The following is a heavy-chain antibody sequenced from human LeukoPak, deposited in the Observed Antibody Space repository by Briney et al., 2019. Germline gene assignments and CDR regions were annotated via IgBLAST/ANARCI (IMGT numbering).Heavy chain of an antibody. CDR2: ISGSGGST. CDR3: AKGRIKYYYDSSGYDY. CDR1: GFTFSSYA. D-gene: IGHD3-22*01. Sequence: GGSLRLSCAASGFTFSSYAMSWVRQAPGKGLEWVSAISGSGGSTYYADSVKGLFTISRDNSKNTLYLQMNSLRAEDTAVYYCAKGRIKYYYDSSGYDYWGQGTLVTVSS. J-gene: IGHJ4*02. V-gene: IGHV3-23*01.